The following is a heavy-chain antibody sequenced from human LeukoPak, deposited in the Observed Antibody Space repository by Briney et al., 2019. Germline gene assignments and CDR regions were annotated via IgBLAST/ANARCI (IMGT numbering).Heavy chain of an antibody. V-gene: IGHV1-46*01. CDR2: INPSGGGT. J-gene: IGHJ4*02. Sequence: ASVTVSFKASGYTFTSYYVHWVRQAPGQGLEWMGIINPSGGGTNYAQKFQGRVTMTRDTSTSTVHMELRSLRSEDTSMYYCARDNSRISNDYWGQGTLVTVSS. CDR3: ARDNSRISNDY. D-gene: IGHD2-21*01. CDR1: GYTFTSYY.